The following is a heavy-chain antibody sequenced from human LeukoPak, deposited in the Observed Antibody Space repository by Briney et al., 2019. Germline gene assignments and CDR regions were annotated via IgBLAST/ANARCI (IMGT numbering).Heavy chain of an antibody. J-gene: IGHJ4*02. Sequence: PGGSLRLSCAASGFTFSSYGMHWVRQAPGKGLEWVAVISYDGSNKYYADSVKGRFTISRDNSKNTLYLQMNSLRAEDTAVYYCAKARVEDDALDYWGQGTLVTVSS. CDR3: AKARVEDDALDY. D-gene: IGHD3-16*01. CDR2: ISYDGSNK. CDR1: GFTFSSYG. V-gene: IGHV3-30*18.